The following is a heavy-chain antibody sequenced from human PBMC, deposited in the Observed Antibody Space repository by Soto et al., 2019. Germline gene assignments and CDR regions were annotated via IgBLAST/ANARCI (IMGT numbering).Heavy chain of an antibody. J-gene: IGHJ4*01. CDR1: GGTFRSCV. CDR2: IIPLIGTE. V-gene: IGHV1-69*01. D-gene: IGHD6-6*01. CDR3: ATRIAALPDYFDS. Sequence: VQLVQSGAEVKKPGSSVKVSCKASGGTFRSCVISWVRQAPGEGLEWMGGIIPLIGTENYAQKFQGRVTITADESTSTAYMGLSSLRSADTGVYYCATRIAALPDYFDSWGHGTLVTVSS.